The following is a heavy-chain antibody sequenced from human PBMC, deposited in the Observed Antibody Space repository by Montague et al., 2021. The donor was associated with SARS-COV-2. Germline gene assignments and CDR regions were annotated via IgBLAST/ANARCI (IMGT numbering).Heavy chain of an antibody. CDR1: GGSISSYY. CDR3: ARVAARYDSITIFRVVIPDWLDP. Sequence: SETRSLTCTVSGGSISSYYWSWIRRPPGKGLEWIGYIYYSGTTNYNPSLKSRVTISVDTSKNQFSLKLSSVTAADTAVYYCARVAARYDSITIFRVVIPDWLDPWGQGTLVTVSS. J-gene: IGHJ5*02. D-gene: IGHD3-3*01. CDR2: IYYSGTT. V-gene: IGHV4-59*01.